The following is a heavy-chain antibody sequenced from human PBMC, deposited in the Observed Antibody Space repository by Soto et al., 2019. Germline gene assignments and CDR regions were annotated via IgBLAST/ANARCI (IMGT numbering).Heavy chain of an antibody. CDR3: ARDRGNEVSYFDY. J-gene: IGHJ4*02. CDR2: ISHDGNTK. CDR1: GFTFSSFP. V-gene: IGHV3-30-3*01. Sequence: GGSLRLSCAASGFTFSSFPMHWVRQAPGRGLEWVAVISHDGNTKYDADSVKGRFTISRDNFKNKLYLQMNSLRSEDTAVYYCARDRGNEVSYFDYWGQGTLVTVSS. D-gene: IGHD1-1*01.